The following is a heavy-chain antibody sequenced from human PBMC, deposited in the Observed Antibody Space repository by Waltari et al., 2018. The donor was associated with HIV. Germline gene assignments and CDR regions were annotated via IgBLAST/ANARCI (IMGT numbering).Heavy chain of an antibody. CDR3: AILSRDNWTSHHGMDV. V-gene: IGHV3-33*03. J-gene: IGHJ6*02. CDR1: GFTFSNYG. CDR2: IWYDGSNK. Sequence: QVQLVESGGGVVQPGRSLRLSCAASGFTFSNYGMHWVRQAPGKGLEWVEVIWYDGSNKYYADAVTGRFTISRDNSKSTLYLQMNSLRVEDTGLYYCAILSRDNWTSHHGMDVWGQGTTVSVSS. D-gene: IGHD1-1*01.